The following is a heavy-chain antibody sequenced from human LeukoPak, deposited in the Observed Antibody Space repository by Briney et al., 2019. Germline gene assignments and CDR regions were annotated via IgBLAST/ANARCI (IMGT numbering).Heavy chain of an antibody. CDR2: IYHSGST. V-gene: IGHV4-30-2*01. D-gene: IGHD3-9*01. Sequence: SETLSLTCTVSGGSISSGGYYWSWIRQPPGKGLEWIGYIYHSGSTYYNPSLKSRVTISVDRSKNQFSLKLSPVTAADTAVYYCARVPALRYFDWGQGTLVTVSS. CDR3: ARVPALRYFD. J-gene: IGHJ4*02. CDR1: GGSISSGGYY.